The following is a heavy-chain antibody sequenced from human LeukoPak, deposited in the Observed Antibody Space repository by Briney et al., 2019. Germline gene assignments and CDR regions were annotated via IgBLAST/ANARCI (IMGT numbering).Heavy chain of an antibody. CDR1: GFTFGSYA. Sequence: GSLRLSCAASGFTFGSYAMSWVRQPPGKGLEWIGSIHYTGSTYYNPSLKSRVSVFVDTSKNQFSLKLTSVTAADSAVYYCATYGYSSSSYWGFDYWGQGTLVTVSS. V-gene: IGHV4-39*01. D-gene: IGHD6-13*01. CDR2: IHYTGST. J-gene: IGHJ4*02. CDR3: ATYGYSSSSYWGFDY.